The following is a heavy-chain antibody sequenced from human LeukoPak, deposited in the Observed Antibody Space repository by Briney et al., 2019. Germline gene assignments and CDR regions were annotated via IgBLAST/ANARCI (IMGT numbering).Heavy chain of an antibody. D-gene: IGHD3/OR15-3a*01. CDR3: VRNVDSGFDY. CDR2: INPSGGST. CDR1: GYTFTTYY. V-gene: IGHV1-46*01. J-gene: IGHJ4*02. Sequence: ASVKVSCKPSGYTFTTYYIHWLRQAPGQGLEWIGMINPSGGSTSFAQKFQGRVTMTRDTSTSTVYMELSSLRSDDTAMCYCVRNVDSGFDYWGQGTLVTVSS.